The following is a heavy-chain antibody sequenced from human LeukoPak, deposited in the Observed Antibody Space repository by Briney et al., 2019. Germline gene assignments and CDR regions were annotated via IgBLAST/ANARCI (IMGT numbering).Heavy chain of an antibody. CDR1: GGSISSYY. D-gene: IGHD2-2*01. CDR3: ARETLYQLTRGAFDY. Sequence: SETLSLTCTGSGGSISSYYWSWIRQPPGKGLEWIGYIYYSGSTNYNPSLKSRVTISVDTSKNQFSLKLSSVTAADTAVYYCARETLYQLTRGAFDYWGQGTLVTVSS. J-gene: IGHJ4*02. CDR2: IYYSGST. V-gene: IGHV4-59*01.